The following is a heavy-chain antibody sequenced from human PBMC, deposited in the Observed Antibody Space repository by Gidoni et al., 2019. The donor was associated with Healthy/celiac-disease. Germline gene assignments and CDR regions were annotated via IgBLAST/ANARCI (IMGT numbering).Heavy chain of an antibody. V-gene: IGHV3-30-3*01. CDR1: GFTFSSYA. CDR3: ARDLHYYDSSGYSYYFDY. D-gene: IGHD3-22*01. Sequence: QVQLVESGGGVVKPGRSLRLSCAASGFTFSSYAMHWVRQAPGKGLEWVAVISYDGSNKYYADSVKGRFTISRDNSKNTLYLQMNSLRAEDTAVYYCARDLHYYDSSGYSYYFDYWGQGTLVTVSS. J-gene: IGHJ4*02. CDR2: ISYDGSNK.